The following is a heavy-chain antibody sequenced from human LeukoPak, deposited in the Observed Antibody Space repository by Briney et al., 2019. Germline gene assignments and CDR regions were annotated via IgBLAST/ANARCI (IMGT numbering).Heavy chain of an antibody. Sequence: SVKVSCKASGGTFSSYAISWVRQAPGQGLEWMGRIIPILGIANYAQKFQGRVTITADKSTSTAYMELSSLRSEDTAVYYCARVRSGYYGSGSPGGDFDYWGQGTLVTVSS. V-gene: IGHV1-69*04. D-gene: IGHD3-10*01. CDR1: GGTFSSYA. CDR3: ARVRSGYYGSGSPGGDFDY. CDR2: IIPILGIA. J-gene: IGHJ4*02.